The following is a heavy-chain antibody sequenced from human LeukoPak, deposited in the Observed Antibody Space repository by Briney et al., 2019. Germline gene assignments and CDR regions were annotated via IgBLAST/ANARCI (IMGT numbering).Heavy chain of an antibody. V-gene: IGHV1-2*02. Sequence: ASVKVSCKASGYTFTGYYMHWVRQAPGQGLEWMGWINPNSGGTNYAQKYQGRVTMTRDTSISTVYMELSRLRSDDTAVYYCARDWDNYYGSGRPGNWFDPWGQGTLVTVSS. CDR1: GYTFTGYY. J-gene: IGHJ5*02. CDR2: INPNSGGT. D-gene: IGHD3-10*01. CDR3: ARDWDNYYGSGRPGNWFDP.